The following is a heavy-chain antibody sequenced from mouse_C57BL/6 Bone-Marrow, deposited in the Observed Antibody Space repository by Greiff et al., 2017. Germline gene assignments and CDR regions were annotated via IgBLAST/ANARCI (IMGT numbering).Heavy chain of an antibody. J-gene: IGHJ4*01. Sequence: VKLVESGPGLVQPSQSLSITCTVSGFSLTSYGVHWVRQSPGKGLEWLGVIWRGGSTDYNAAFMSRLSITKDNSKSQVFFKMNSLQADDTAIYYCASYYYGSSYAMDYWGQGTSVTVSS. D-gene: IGHD1-1*01. V-gene: IGHV2-5*01. CDR3: ASYYYGSSYAMDY. CDR2: IWRGGST. CDR1: GFSLTSYG.